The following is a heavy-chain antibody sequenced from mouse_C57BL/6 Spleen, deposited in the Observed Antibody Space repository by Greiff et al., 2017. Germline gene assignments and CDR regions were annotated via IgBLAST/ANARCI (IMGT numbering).Heavy chain of an antibody. D-gene: IGHD2-10*01. V-gene: IGHV10-1*01. J-gene: IGHJ4*01. CDR3: VRHPSYGTYAMDY. CDR1: GFSFNTYA. Sequence: DVMLVESGGGLVQPKGSLKLSCAASGFSFNTYAMNWVRQAPGQGLEWVARIRSKSNNYATYYADSVKDRFTISRDDSESMLYLQMNNLKTEDTAMYSCVRHPSYGTYAMDYWGQGTSVTVSS. CDR2: IRSKSNNYAT.